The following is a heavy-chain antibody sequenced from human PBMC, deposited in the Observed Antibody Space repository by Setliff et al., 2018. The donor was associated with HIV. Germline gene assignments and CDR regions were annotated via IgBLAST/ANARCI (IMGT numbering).Heavy chain of an antibody. D-gene: IGHD2-8*02. J-gene: IGHJ4*02. CDR2: INVNSGGT. Sequence: ASVKVSCKASGYLFTGYYMHWVRQAPGQGLEWMGWINVNSGGTKYAQKFQGRVTMTRDTSISTAYMEVSSLRSEDMAVYYCARDYWAGAIDCWGQGTLVTVSS. CDR3: ARDYWAGAIDC. CDR1: GYLFTGYY. V-gene: IGHV1-2*02.